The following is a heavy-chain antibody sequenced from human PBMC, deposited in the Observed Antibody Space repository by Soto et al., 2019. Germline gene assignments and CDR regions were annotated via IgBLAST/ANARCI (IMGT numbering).Heavy chain of an antibody. V-gene: IGHV3-23*01. CDR2: ISGSGDGT. D-gene: IGHD5-18*01. J-gene: IGHJ4*02. CDR3: AGPGYSSQDY. CDR1: GFTFSSFA. Sequence: GGSLRLSCAASGFTFSSFALSWVRQAPGKGLEWVSAISGSGDGTDYADSVKGRFTISRDNSKNTLYLQMNSLRAEDTAVYYCAGPGYSSQDYWGQGALVTVSS.